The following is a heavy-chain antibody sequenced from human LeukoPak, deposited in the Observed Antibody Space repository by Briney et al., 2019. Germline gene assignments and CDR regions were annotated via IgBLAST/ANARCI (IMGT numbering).Heavy chain of an antibody. CDR1: GYTFTSYD. J-gene: IGHJ4*02. CDR3: ARDVEMATEVFDY. CDR2: MNPNSGNT. V-gene: IGHV1-8*01. D-gene: IGHD5-24*01. Sequence: ASVKVSCKASGYTFTSYDINWVRQATGPGLEWMGWMNPNSGNTGYAQKFQGRVTMTRNTSISTAYMELSSLRSEDTAVYYCARDVEMATEVFDYWGQGTLVTVSS.